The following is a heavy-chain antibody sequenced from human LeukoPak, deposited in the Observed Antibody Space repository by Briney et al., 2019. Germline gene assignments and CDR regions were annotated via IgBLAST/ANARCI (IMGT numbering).Heavy chain of an antibody. Sequence: LGGSLRLSCAASGFTFSNYWMTWVRQAPGKGLEWVANINRDGSERYYVDSVKGRFTISRDDAKSSLYLQMNSLRAEDTAVYYCAKDGSGSYLPDYWGQGTLVTVSS. CDR1: GFTFSNYW. CDR2: INRDGSER. V-gene: IGHV3-7*03. CDR3: AKDGSGSYLPDY. J-gene: IGHJ4*02. D-gene: IGHD1-26*01.